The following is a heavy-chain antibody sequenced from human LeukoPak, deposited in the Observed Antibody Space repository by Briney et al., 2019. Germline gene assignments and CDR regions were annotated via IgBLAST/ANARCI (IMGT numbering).Heavy chain of an antibody. CDR3: ARDQHPTGWYFDL. J-gene: IGHJ2*01. D-gene: IGHD2-8*02. CDR1: GGTFSGYA. V-gene: IGHV1-69*01. CDR2: MIPIFGTA. Sequence: SVKVSCEASGGTFSGYAISWVRQAPGHGLEWMGGMIPIFGTANYAQKFQGRVTITADESTSTAYMELSSLRSEDTAVYYCARDQHPTGWYFDLWGRGTLVTVSS.